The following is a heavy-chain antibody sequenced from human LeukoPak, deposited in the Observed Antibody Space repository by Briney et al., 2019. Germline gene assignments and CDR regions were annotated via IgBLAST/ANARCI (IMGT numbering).Heavy chain of an antibody. V-gene: IGHV4-4*07. CDR2: IYTSGST. CDR3: ARAASQYYYGSGSYFFDY. J-gene: IGHJ4*02. Sequence: SETLSLTCTVSGGSISSCYWSWIRQPAGKGLEWIGRIYTSGSTNYNPSLKSRVTMSVDTSKNQFSLKLSSVTAADTAVYYCARAASQYYYGSGSYFFDYWGQGTLVTVSS. D-gene: IGHD3-10*01. CDR1: GGSISSCY.